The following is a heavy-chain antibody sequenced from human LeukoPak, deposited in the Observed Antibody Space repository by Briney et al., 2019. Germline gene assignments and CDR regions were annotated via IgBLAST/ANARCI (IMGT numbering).Heavy chain of an antibody. J-gene: IGHJ4*02. D-gene: IGHD6-13*01. CDR1: GFTFRSYG. CDR3: AASGYTNSWHYY. V-gene: IGHV3-30*02. CDR2: IRYDGSNK. Sequence: GGSLRLSCAASGFTFRSYGIHWVRQAPGRGLEWVAFIRYDGSNKYYADSVKGRFTISRDNSKNTLYLQMNSLRAEDTAVYYCAASGYTNSWHYYWGQGTLVTVSS.